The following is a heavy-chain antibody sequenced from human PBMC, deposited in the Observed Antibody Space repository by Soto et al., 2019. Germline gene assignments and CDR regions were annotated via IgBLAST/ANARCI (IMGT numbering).Heavy chain of an antibody. V-gene: IGHV3-15*04. CDR3: IKMGRGYFNH. CDR2: IASKPDGGST. J-gene: IGHJ4*02. Sequence: EVQLVESGGGLVKPGGSLRLSCVASGFTLSDAWMTWVRQAPGKGLEWGGRIASKPDGGSTDFAASVRARFTISRDDSGETLLLQMNSLNPDHTAVYYCIKMGRGYFNHWGQGTLVTVSS. D-gene: IGHD3-10*01. CDR1: GFTLSDAW.